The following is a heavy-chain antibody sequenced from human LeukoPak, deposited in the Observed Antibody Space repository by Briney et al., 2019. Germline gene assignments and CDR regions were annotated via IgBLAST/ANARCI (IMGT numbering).Heavy chain of an antibody. Sequence: PGGSLRLSCAGSGFTFSSYWMNWVRQAPGKGLEWVANIKQDGTKTHYVDSVKGRFTISRDNAKNSLYLQMNSLRAEDTAVYYCARRGSSALDYWGQGTLVTVSS. CDR3: ARRGSSALDY. D-gene: IGHD3-16*01. J-gene: IGHJ4*02. V-gene: IGHV3-7*03. CDR2: IKQDGTKT. CDR1: GFTFSSYW.